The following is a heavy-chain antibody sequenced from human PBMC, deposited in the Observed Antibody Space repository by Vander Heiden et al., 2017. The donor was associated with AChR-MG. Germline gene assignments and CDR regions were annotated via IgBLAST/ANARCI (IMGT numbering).Heavy chain of an antibody. CDR3: ARDLGCSGGSCNGWFDP. J-gene: IGHJ5*02. Sequence: EVQLVETGGGLIQPGGSLRLSGSASGFSVSSNYMGWVRQAPGKGLGWVSVIYSGGSTYYADSVKGRFTISRDNSKNTLYLQMNSLRAEDTAVYYCARDLGCSGGSCNGWFDPWGQGTLVTVSS. CDR2: IYSGGST. CDR1: GFSVSSNY. D-gene: IGHD2-15*01. V-gene: IGHV3-53*02.